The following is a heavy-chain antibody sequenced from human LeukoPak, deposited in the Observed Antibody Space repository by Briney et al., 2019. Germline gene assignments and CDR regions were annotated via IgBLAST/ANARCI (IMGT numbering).Heavy chain of an antibody. CDR1: GFTFSTYA. CDR2: ITSSGSYI. J-gene: IGHJ3*02. V-gene: IGHV3-21*01. CDR3: ARAISGDYSLDMFDI. D-gene: IGHD4-17*01. Sequence: GGSLRLSCAASGFTFSTYAMSWVRQAPGKGLEWVSSITSSGSYIYYADSLKGRFTISRDNAKNSLYLQMNSLRAEDTAVYYCARAISGDYSLDMFDIWGQGTMVTVSS.